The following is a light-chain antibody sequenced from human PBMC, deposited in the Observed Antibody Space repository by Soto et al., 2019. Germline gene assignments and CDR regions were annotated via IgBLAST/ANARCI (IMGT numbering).Light chain of an antibody. J-gene: IGKJ4*01. CDR1: QSVSSY. Sequence: EIVLTQSPATLSLSPGERATLSCRASQSVSSYLAWYQQKPGQAPRLLIYEASNMATGIPARFSGSGSGTDFTLTISSLEPEDFAVYYCQQRSNWPPRLTFGGGTKVESK. CDR3: QQRSNWPPRLT. V-gene: IGKV3-11*01. CDR2: EAS.